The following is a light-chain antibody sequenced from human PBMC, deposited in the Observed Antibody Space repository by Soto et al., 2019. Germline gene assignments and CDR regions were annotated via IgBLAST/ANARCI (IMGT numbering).Light chain of an antibody. CDR2: KAS. V-gene: IGKV1-5*03. Sequence: DIQMTQSPSTLSASVGDRVTITCRASQSISTWLAWYQHKPGKAPKLLIYKASNLESVVPSRFSGSGSGTEFTLPISSLEPDDFATYYCQQYNRDWTFGQGTKVEMK. J-gene: IGKJ1*01. CDR1: QSISTW. CDR3: QQYNRDWT.